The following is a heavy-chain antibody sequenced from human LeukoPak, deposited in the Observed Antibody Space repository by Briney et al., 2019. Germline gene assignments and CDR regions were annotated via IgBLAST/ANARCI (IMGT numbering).Heavy chain of an antibody. CDR2: ISGNNGNT. J-gene: IGHJ4*02. CDR1: GFIFSSYG. CDR3: ARGIPDMVRGIPTMGYYFDY. V-gene: IGHV1-18*01. Sequence: ASVKVSCKSSGFIFSSYGIIWVRQAPGQGLEWMGWISGNNGNTNYAQKLQDRVTMTTDKSTSTAYMELSSLRSEDTAVYYCARGIPDMVRGIPTMGYYFDYWGQGTLVTVSS. D-gene: IGHD3-10*01.